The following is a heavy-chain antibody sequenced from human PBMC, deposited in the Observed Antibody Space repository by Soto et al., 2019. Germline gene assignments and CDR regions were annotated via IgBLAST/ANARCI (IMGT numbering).Heavy chain of an antibody. J-gene: IGHJ4*02. CDR3: ARDDDNDANALDY. CDR2: IWNDGIRK. Sequence: GGSLRLSCAASGFTFSKYGMHWVRQAPGKGLEWVALIWNDGIRKVYVDSVKGRFTISRDNSKNTLDLQMNNLRDEDTAVYYCARDDDNDANALDYWGQGTLGTAPQ. V-gene: IGHV3-33*01. CDR1: GFTFSKYG.